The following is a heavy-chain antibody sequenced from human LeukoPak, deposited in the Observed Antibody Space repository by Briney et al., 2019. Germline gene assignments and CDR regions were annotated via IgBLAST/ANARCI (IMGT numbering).Heavy chain of an antibody. J-gene: IGHJ4*02. D-gene: IGHD5-24*01. CDR1: GGSFSGYY. V-gene: IGHV4-34*01. Sequence: SETPSLTCAVYGGSFSGYYWSWIRQPPGKGLEWIGEINHSGSTNYNPSLKSRVTISVDTSKNQFSLKLSSVTAADTAVYYCARNRDGYNSFDYWGQGTLVTVSS. CDR2: INHSGST. CDR3: ARNRDGYNSFDY.